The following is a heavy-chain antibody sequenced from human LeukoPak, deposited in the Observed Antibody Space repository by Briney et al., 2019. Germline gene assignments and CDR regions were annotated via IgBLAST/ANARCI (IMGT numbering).Heavy chain of an antibody. Sequence: SQTLSLTCTVSGGSISSGSYYWSWIRQPAGKGLEWIGRIYTGGSTNYNPSLKSRVTISVDTSKNQFSLKLSSVTAADTAVYYCARDSEDGDDAFDIWGQGTMVTVSS. CDR1: GGSISSGSYY. V-gene: IGHV4-61*02. J-gene: IGHJ3*02. CDR3: ARDSEDGDDAFDI. D-gene: IGHD4-17*01. CDR2: IYTGGST.